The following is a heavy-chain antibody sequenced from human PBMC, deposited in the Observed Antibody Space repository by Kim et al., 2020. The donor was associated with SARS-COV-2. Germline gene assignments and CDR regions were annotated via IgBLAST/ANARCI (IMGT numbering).Heavy chain of an antibody. CDR1: GFTFSSYS. V-gene: IGHV3-21*04. J-gene: IGHJ6*02. Sequence: GGSLRLSCAASGFTFSSYSMNWVRQAPGKGLEWVSSISSSSSYIYYADSVKGRFTISRDNAKNSLYLQMNSLRAEDTAVYYCARDRETGDMYYDILTGYYKGRPYGMDVWGQGTTVTVSS. CDR3: ARDRETGDMYYDILTGYYKGRPYGMDV. CDR2: ISSSSSYI. D-gene: IGHD3-9*01.